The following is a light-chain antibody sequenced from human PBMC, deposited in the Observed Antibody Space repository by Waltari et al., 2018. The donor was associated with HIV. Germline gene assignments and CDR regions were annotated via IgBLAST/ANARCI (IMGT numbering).Light chain of an antibody. CDR2: DAS. CDR1: QDISNY. Sequence: DIQMTQSPSSLSASVGDRVTITCQASQDISNYLNWYQQKPGKAPKLLIYDASSLETGVPSRFSGSGSGTEFTLTINSLQSEDFAVYYCQQYNAWPRTFGQGTKVEVK. CDR3: QQYNAWPRT. V-gene: IGKV1-33*01. J-gene: IGKJ1*01.